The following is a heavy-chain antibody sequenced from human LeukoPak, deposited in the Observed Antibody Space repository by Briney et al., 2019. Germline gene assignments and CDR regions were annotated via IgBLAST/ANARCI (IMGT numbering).Heavy chain of an antibody. CDR1: GESFSAYF. CDR2: INHRGSS. CDR3: ARGSSFDGYCSVRACDAGYYDS. Sequence: SETLSLTCAVYGESFSAYFWNLIRQAPGKPLEYIGEINHRGSSRYNPSLKTRVPLSVDTSKNQFSLKLTSVAAADTAVYFCARGSSFDGYCSVRACDAGYYDSWGQGTPVTVSS. V-gene: IGHV4-34*01. D-gene: IGHD1-26*01. J-gene: IGHJ4*02.